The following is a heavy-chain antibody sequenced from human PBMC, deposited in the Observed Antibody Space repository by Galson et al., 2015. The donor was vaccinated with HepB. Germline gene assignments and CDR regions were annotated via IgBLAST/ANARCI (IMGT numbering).Heavy chain of an antibody. Sequence: SLRLSCAASGFTFSGSGMHWVRQAPGKGLEWVGRIRSKANSYATAYAASVKGRFTISRDDSKNTAYLQMDSLKSEDTAVYYCTRLVGDGPDYWGQGTLVTVSS. CDR3: TRLVGDGPDY. D-gene: IGHD2-21*01. V-gene: IGHV3-73*01. J-gene: IGHJ4*02. CDR2: IRSKANSYAT. CDR1: GFTFSGSG.